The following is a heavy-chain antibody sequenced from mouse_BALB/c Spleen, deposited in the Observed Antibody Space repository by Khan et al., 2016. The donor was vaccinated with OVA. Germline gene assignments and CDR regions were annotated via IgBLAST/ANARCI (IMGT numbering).Heavy chain of an antibody. D-gene: IGHD3-2*01. CDR2: INPGSGGT. Sequence: QVQLKQSGAELVRPGTSVKVSCEASGYAFTNYLIEWVKQRPGQGLEWIGVINPGSGGTNYNEKLKGKATLTADKSSSTAYMQLSSLTSDDCAVYLCALDSSGYVPFAYWGQGTLVTVSA. CDR1: GYAFTNYL. CDR3: ALDSSGYVPFAY. V-gene: IGHV1-54*01. J-gene: IGHJ3*01.